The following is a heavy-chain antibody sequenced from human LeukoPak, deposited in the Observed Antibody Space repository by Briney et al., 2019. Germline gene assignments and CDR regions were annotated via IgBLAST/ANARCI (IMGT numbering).Heavy chain of an antibody. D-gene: IGHD3-22*01. CDR1: GYTFISCY. CDR3: ARRLDYYDISGYHTLDY. V-gene: IGHV1-18*04. J-gene: IGHJ4*02. CDR2: ISAYSGKT. Sequence: ASVKVSCKACGYTFISCYIHWVRQAPGQGLEWMGRISAYSGKTNYAQKLQGRVTMTTDTSTSTAYMELRSLRSDGTAVYYCARRLDYYDISGYHTLDYWGQGTLVTVSS.